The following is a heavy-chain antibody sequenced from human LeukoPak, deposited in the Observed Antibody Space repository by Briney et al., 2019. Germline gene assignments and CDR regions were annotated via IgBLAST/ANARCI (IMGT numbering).Heavy chain of an antibody. J-gene: IGHJ4*02. D-gene: IGHD1-26*01. CDR3: ALRRRSGYFDY. CDR2: IYYSGSA. V-gene: IGHV4-30-4*01. CDR1: GGSISSGDYY. Sequence: PSETLSLTCTVSGGSISSGDYYWSWIRQPPGKGLEWIGYIYYSGSAFYNPSLKSRVTISVDTSKHQFSLRLSSVTAADTAMYYCALRRRSGYFDYWGQGTLVTVSS.